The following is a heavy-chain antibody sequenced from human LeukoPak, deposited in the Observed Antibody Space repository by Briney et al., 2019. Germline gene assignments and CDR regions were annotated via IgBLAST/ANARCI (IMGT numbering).Heavy chain of an antibody. Sequence: GGSLRLSCATSGFPFSSYDMTWVRQAPGKGLDWVSAISRSGGSSNYADSVEGRFTVSRDNSKNTLYLQMNSLRAEDTAVYYCARDIAVAGTGYYYYYMDVWGKGTTVTVSS. CDR1: GFPFSSYD. D-gene: IGHD6-19*01. CDR3: ARDIAVAGTGYYYYYMDV. CDR2: ISRSGGSS. J-gene: IGHJ6*03. V-gene: IGHV3-23*01.